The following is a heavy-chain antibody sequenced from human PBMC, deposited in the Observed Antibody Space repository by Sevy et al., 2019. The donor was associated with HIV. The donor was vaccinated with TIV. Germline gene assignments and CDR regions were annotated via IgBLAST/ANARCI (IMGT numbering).Heavy chain of an antibody. D-gene: IGHD4-17*01. CDR3: ARLAYGDYSGYFDY. Sequence: SETLSLTCTVSGGSISSSSYYWGWIRQPPGKGLEWIGSISCTGNTYYNPSLKRRGTISVDTSKNQFPLRRSTVTAAETAVYYCARLAYGDYSGYFDYWGQGTLVTVSS. J-gene: IGHJ4*02. CDR2: ISCTGNT. CDR1: GGSISSSSYY. V-gene: IGHV4-39*01.